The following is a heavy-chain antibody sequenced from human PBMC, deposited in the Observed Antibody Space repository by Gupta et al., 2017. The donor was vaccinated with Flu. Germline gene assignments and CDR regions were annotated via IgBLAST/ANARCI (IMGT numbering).Heavy chain of an antibody. Sequence: GLEWVSSSSSSSSYIYYADPVKGRFTISRDNAKNSLYLQMNSLRAEDTAGYYCARDFEYDFWSGYPMRSPDYWGQGTLVTVSS. CDR3: ARDFEYDFWSGYPMRSPDY. J-gene: IGHJ4*02. CDR2: SSSSSSYI. D-gene: IGHD3-3*01. V-gene: IGHV3-21*01.